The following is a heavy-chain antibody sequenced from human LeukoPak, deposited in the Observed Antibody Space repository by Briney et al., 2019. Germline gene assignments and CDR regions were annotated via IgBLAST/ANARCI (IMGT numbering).Heavy chain of an antibody. CDR2: ISSSSSYI. Sequence: GGSLRLSCAASGFTFSSYSMNWVRQAPGKGLEWVSSISSSSSYIYYADSVKGRFTISRDSAKNSLYLQMNSLRAEDTAVYYCARGRTEDWFDPWGQGTLVTVSS. CDR1: GFTFSSYS. J-gene: IGHJ5*02. D-gene: IGHD3/OR15-3a*01. CDR3: ARGRTEDWFDP. V-gene: IGHV3-21*01.